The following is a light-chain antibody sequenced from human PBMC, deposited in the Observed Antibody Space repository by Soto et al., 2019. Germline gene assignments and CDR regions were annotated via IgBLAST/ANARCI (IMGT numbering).Light chain of an antibody. J-gene: IGKJ5*01. Sequence: ESVLTRSPATLSLSLGERATLSCRASQSVSSYLAWYQQKPGQAPRLLIYDASNRATGIPARFSGSGSGTDFTLTISSLEPEDFAVYYCQQRSNWPPITFGQVTRLEIK. CDR2: DAS. CDR1: QSVSSY. V-gene: IGKV3-11*01. CDR3: QQRSNWPPIT.